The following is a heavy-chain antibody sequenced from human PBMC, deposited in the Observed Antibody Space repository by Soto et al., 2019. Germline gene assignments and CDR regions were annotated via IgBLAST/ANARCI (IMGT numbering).Heavy chain of an antibody. CDR3: ARDQLIAAAAHKNYYGMDV. D-gene: IGHD6-13*01. CDR1: GYTFTSYA. V-gene: IGHV1-3*01. Sequence: ASVKVSCKASGYTFTSYAMHWVRQAPGQRLEWMGWINAGNGNTKYSQKFQGRVTITRDTSASTAYMELSSLRSEDTAVYYCARDQLIAAAAHKNYYGMDVWGQGTTVTVSS. CDR2: INAGNGNT. J-gene: IGHJ6*02.